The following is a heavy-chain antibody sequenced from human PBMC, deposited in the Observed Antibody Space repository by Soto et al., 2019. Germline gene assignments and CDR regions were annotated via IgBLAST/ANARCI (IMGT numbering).Heavy chain of an antibody. D-gene: IGHD5-18*01. J-gene: IGHJ6*02. CDR3: ARLYGYKDYYYYGMDV. CDR2: IYYSGST. V-gene: IGHV4-59*01. Sequence: QVQLQESGPGLVKPSETLSLTCTVSGGSISSYYWSWIRQPPGKGLEWIGYIYYSGSTNYNPSLKSRVTISVDTSKNQFSLKLSSVTAADTAVYYCARLYGYKDYYYYGMDVWGQGTTVTVSS. CDR1: GGSISSYY.